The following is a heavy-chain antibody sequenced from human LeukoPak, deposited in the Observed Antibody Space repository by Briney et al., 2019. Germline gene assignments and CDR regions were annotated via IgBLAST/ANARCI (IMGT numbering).Heavy chain of an antibody. J-gene: IGHJ6*02. CDR1: GFTFSSYW. V-gene: IGHV3-74*01. Sequence: AGGSLRLSCAASGFTFSSYWMHWVRQAPGKGLVWVSRFSSDGSSTNYADSVKGRFTISRDNSNNTLNLQMNSLRAEDTAVYYCAKDSWGMDVWGQGTTVTVSS. CDR2: FSSDGSST. CDR3: AKDSWGMDV.